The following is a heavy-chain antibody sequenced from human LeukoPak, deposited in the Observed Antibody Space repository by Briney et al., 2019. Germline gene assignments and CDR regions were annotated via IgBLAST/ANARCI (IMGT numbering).Heavy chain of an antibody. J-gene: IGHJ4*02. CDR3: TTDGVGVEGATYDN. D-gene: IGHD1-26*01. CDR2: IKSKTNGGTT. CDR1: GFTFSNAW. V-gene: IGHV3-15*01. Sequence: GGSLRLSCAASGFTFSNAWMSWVRQAPGKGLEWVGRIKSKTNGGTTDYAAPVKGRFTISRDDSKNTLYLQMNSLKTEDTAVYYCTTDGVGVEGATYDNWGQGTLVSVSS.